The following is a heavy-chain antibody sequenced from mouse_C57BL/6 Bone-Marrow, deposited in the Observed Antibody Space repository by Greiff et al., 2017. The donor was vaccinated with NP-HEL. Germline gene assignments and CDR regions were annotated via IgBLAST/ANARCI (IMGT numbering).Heavy chain of an antibody. Sequence: VQLQQSGPGLVQPSQSLSITCTVSGFSLTSYGVHWVRQSPGKGLEWLGVIWSGGSTDYNAAFISRLSISKDNSKSQVFFKMNSLQADDTAIYYCARDSSGYLYYYAMDYWGQGTSVTVSS. J-gene: IGHJ4*01. V-gene: IGHV2-2*01. D-gene: IGHD3-2*02. CDR1: GFSLTSYG. CDR3: ARDSSGYLYYYAMDY. CDR2: IWSGGST.